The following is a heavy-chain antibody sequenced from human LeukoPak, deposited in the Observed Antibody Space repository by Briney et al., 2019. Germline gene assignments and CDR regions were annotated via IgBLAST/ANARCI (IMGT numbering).Heavy chain of an antibody. CDR2: IRAYDSNT. Sequence: ASVKLSCAASGYTFSSYGISWVRQAPGQGLEWMGVIRAYDSNTNYAQNVKGRVTMTRDTSKNTPYMELSSLRSDDTAVYYCARDITYSGSYVEYWGQGTLVTVSS. CDR1: GYTFSSYG. J-gene: IGHJ4*02. D-gene: IGHD1-26*01. V-gene: IGHV1-18*01. CDR3: ARDITYSGSYVEY.